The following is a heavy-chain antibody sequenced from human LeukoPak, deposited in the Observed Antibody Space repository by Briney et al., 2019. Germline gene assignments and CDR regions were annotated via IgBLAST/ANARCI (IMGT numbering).Heavy chain of an antibody. V-gene: IGHV4-61*02. Sequence: TPSQTLSLTCTVSGGSISSGSYYWSWIRQPAGKGLEWIGRIYTSGGTNYNPSLKSRVTISVDTSKNQFSLKLSSVTAADTAVYYCVREAGYYYDSSGRRSDYWGQGTLVTVSS. CDR2: IYTSGGT. D-gene: IGHD3-22*01. CDR1: GGSISSGSYY. CDR3: VREAGYYYDSSGRRSDY. J-gene: IGHJ4*02.